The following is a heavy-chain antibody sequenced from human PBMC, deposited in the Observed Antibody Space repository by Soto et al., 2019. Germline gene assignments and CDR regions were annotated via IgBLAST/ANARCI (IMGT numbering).Heavy chain of an antibody. CDR3: ARQRSRYGGQLGWYFDL. CDR1: GGSISSGGYY. CDR2: IYYSGST. J-gene: IGHJ2*01. Sequence: QVQLQESGPGLVKPSQTLSLTCTVSGGSISSGGYYWSWIRQHPGKGLEWIGYIYYSGSTYYNPSLNSRVTTSVNTSKNQFSRKLSSVTAADTAVYYCARQRSRYGGQLGWYFDLWGRGTLVTVSS. V-gene: IGHV4-31*03. D-gene: IGHD1-1*01.